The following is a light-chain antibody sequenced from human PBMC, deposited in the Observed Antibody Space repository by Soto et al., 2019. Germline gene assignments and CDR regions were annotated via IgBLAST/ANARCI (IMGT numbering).Light chain of an antibody. J-gene: IGKJ5*01. Sequence: EILLTQSPATLSLSPGERATLSCRASQSVSSNLAWYQQKPGQAPRLLIYDTSNRATGVAARFSGSGSGTDFTLTISTLEPEDFAVYYCQHRYNWPPITFGQGTRLEIK. CDR3: QHRYNWPPIT. V-gene: IGKV3-11*01. CDR2: DTS. CDR1: QSVSSN.